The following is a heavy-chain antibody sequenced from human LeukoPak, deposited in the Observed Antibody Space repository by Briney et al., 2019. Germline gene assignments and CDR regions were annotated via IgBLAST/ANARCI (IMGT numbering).Heavy chain of an antibody. J-gene: IGHJ3*01. D-gene: IGHD3-22*01. V-gene: IGHV1-18*01. CDR3: ARDRLTSSSFRHYYDTAGYQSDAFDL. CDR1: GYRFTSYG. CDR2: ISAYSGTT. Sequence: APVKISCKASGYRFTSYGFSWVRQAPGQGLEWMGWISAYSGTTDYPQKVQGRVTMTTDTSTTTAYMELRSLRSDDTAVYYCARDRLTSSSFRHYYDTAGYQSDAFDLWGQGPTVTVSS.